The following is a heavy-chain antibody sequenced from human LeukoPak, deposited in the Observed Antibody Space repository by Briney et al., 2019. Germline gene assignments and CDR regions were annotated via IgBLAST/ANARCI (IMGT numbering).Heavy chain of an antibody. V-gene: IGHV3-30-3*02. CDR2: ISYDGSNK. D-gene: IGHD6-6*01. J-gene: IGHJ4*02. CDR3: AKHPRLVRYFDS. Sequence: PGRSLRLSCAASGFTFSSYAMHWVRQAPGKGLEWVAVISYDGSNKYYADSVKGRFTISRDNSKNTLYLQMTSLRAEDTARYYCAKHPRLVRYFDSWGQGTLVTVSS. CDR1: GFTFSSYA.